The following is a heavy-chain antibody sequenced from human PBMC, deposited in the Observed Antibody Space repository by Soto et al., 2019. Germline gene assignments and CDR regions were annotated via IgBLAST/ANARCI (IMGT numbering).Heavy chain of an antibody. V-gene: IGHV3-30-3*01. D-gene: IGHD2-15*01. CDR1: GFTFSSYA. Sequence: QVQLVESGGGVVQPGRSLRLSCAASGFTFSSYAMHWVRQAPGKGLEWVAVISYDGSSKYYADSVKGRFTISRDNSKNTLYLQMNSLRAEDTAVYYCARDVADIVVVVAASRIYYGMDVWGQGTTVTVSS. CDR3: ARDVADIVVVVAASRIYYGMDV. J-gene: IGHJ6*02. CDR2: ISYDGSSK.